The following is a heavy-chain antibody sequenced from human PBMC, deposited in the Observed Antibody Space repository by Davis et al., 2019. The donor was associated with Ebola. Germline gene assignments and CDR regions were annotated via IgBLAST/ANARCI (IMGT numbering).Heavy chain of an antibody. CDR2: ISSSGSTI. CDR1: GFTFSSYE. CDR3: ARGGISYGDY. V-gene: IGHV3-48*03. Sequence: GGSLRLSCAASGFTFSSYEMNWVRQAPGKGLEWVSYISSSGSTIYYADSVKGRFTISRHNSKNTLYLQMNSLRAEDTAVYYCARGGISYGDYWGQGTLVTVSS. J-gene: IGHJ4*02. D-gene: IGHD1-26*01.